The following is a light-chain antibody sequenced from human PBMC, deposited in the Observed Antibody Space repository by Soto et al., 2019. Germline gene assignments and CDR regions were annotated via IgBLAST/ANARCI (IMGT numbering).Light chain of an antibody. CDR1: QTISSN. J-gene: IGKJ5*01. Sequence: EIVMTQSPATLSVSPGERATLSCRASQTISSNLAWYQQKPGQAPRLLIYGASTRATAIPARFSGSGSETEFTLTISSLQSEDFAVYYCQQYDNWRPITFGQGTRLDI. V-gene: IGKV3-15*01. CDR2: GAS. CDR3: QQYDNWRPIT.